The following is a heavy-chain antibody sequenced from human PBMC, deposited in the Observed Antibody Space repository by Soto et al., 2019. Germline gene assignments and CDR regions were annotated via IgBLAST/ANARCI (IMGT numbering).Heavy chain of an antibody. J-gene: IGHJ4*02. CDR2: IYPGDSET. CDR1: GYNFTTFW. V-gene: IGHV5-51*01. Sequence: PGESLKISCKGSGYNFTTFWIGWVRQVPGKGLEWMGIIYPGDSETKYSPDFEGQVTISADRSTNTAYLLWRSLRASDTSMYYCARLGFPGAIYFDSWGLGTLVTVSS. CDR3: ARLGFPGAIYFDS.